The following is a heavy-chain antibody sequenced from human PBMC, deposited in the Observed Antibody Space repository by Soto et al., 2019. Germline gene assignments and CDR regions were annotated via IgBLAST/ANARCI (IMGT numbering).Heavy chain of an antibody. CDR2: ISYDGSNK. CDR1: GFTFSSYG. V-gene: IGHV3-30*18. D-gene: IGHD3-22*01. Sequence: QVQLVESGGGVVQPGRSLRLSCAASGFTFSSYGMHWVRQAPGKGLEWVAVISYDGSNKYYADSVKSRFTISRDNSKNTPYLQMNSLRAEDTDVYYCANSVATMIVVGYYYGMDVWGQGTTVTVSS. J-gene: IGHJ6*02. CDR3: ANSVATMIVVGYYYGMDV.